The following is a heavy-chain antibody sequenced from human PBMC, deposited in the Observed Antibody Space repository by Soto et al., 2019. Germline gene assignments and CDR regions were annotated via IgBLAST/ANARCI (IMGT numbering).Heavy chain of an antibody. CDR2: ISAYNGNT. Sequence: QVQLVQSRAEVKKPGASVKVSCKASGYTFTSYGISWVRQAPGQGLEWMGWISAYNGNTNYAQKLQGRVTMTTDTSTSTTYMELRSLRSDDTAVYYCARVSHSSGWYFHSRDYWGQGTLVTVSS. V-gene: IGHV1-18*01. CDR1: GYTFTSYG. J-gene: IGHJ4*02. CDR3: ARVSHSSGWYFHSRDY. D-gene: IGHD6-19*01.